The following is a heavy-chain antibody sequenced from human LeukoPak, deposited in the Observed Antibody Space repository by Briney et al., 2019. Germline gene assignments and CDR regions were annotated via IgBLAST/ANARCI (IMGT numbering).Heavy chain of an antibody. J-gene: IGHJ4*02. Sequence: ASVKVSCKASGGTFSSYAISWVRQAPGQGLEWMGGIIPIFGTANYAQKFQGRVTITADESTSTAYMELSSLRSEDTAVYYCARGYCRGGSCYNPPLGYWGQGTLVTVSS. V-gene: IGHV1-69*13. CDR2: IIPIFGTA. CDR1: GGTFSSYA. D-gene: IGHD2-15*01. CDR3: ARGYCRGGSCYNPPLGY.